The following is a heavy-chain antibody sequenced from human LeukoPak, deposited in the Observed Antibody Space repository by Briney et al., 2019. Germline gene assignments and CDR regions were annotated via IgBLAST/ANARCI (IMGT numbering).Heavy chain of an antibody. J-gene: IGHJ4*02. D-gene: IGHD4-17*01. Sequence: SETQSLTCNVSGASISSYYWSWIRQSPGKGLEWIGFIYYSGSTNYNPSLESRVTISFDTSRNYFSLKLSSVTAADTAVYYCARGGDYAVPDFDYWGQGTLVTVSS. CDR3: ARGGDYAVPDFDY. CDR1: GASISSYY. V-gene: IGHV4-59*01. CDR2: IYYSGST.